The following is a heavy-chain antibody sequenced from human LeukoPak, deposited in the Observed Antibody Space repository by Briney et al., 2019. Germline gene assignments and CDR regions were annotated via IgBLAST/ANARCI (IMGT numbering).Heavy chain of an antibody. CDR3: AKGLPSDYGAFDL. J-gene: IGHJ3*01. Sequence: SETLSLTCTVSGGTISWFYWSWIRQSPGRGLEWIAYIHYSGTINYNPSLKSRVTISLGTSKNQFSLKVSSVTAADTAVYYCAKGLPSDYGAFDLWGQGTVVTVSS. V-gene: IGHV4-59*01. CDR2: IHYSGTI. D-gene: IGHD4-17*01. CDR1: GGTISWFY.